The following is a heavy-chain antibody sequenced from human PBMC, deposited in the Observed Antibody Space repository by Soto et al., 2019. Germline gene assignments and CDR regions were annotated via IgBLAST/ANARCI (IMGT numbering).Heavy chain of an antibody. Sequence: EVQLVESGGGLVQPGGSLRLSFTASGFPFSKYDMHWVRQVPGKGLEWVSAIGTAGETYYPGSVKGRFTISRENAKNSLYLQVDSRRAGDTAVYYCTRGFTVLGGYYGMDVWGPGTTVTVYS. CDR1: GFPFSKYD. V-gene: IGHV3-13*01. D-gene: IGHD4-17*01. CDR2: IGTAGET. J-gene: IGHJ6*02. CDR3: TRGFTVLGGYYGMDV.